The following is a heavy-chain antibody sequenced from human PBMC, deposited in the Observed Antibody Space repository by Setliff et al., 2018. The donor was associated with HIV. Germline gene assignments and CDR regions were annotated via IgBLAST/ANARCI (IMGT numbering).Heavy chain of an antibody. CDR3: ATLDYYGSQTYNLALHY. CDR2: VDPKNGKT. CDR1: GYSFTSYG. V-gene: IGHV1-69-2*01. Sequence: ASVKVSCKASGYSFTSYGIGWVRQAPGQGLEWMGRVDPKNGKTLYAENLRGRITITADTSTDTAYMELNSLRSEDTAMYYCATLDYYGSQTYNLALHYWGQGTLVTVSS. D-gene: IGHD3-10*01. J-gene: IGHJ4*02.